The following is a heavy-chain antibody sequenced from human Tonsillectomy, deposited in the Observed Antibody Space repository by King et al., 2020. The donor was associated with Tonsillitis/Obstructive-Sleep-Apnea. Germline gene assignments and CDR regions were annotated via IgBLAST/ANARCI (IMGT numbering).Heavy chain of an antibody. V-gene: IGHV1-18*01. Sequence: VQLVESGAEVKKPGASVKVSCKASGYTFTSYDITWVRQAPGQGLEWMGWSRPNNGDTNYAQKLQGRVIMTSDTSTSTAYMELRSLRSDDTAVYYCARDYYDSSGYYHGYFQHWGQGTLVTVSS. D-gene: IGHD3-22*01. CDR2: SRPNNGDT. J-gene: IGHJ1*01. CDR3: ARDYYDSSGYYHGYFQH. CDR1: GYTFTSYD.